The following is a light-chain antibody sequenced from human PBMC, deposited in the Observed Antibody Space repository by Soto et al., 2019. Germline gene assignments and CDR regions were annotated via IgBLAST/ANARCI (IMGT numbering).Light chain of an antibody. V-gene: IGKV1-5*01. CDR2: DAS. CDR3: QQHETLIT. J-gene: IGKJ5*01. CDR1: QTISTW. Sequence: DIHMTQSPSTLSASVGYRVTITCRASQTISTWLAWYQHKPGKAPNLLIYDASTLMSGVPSRFSGSASGTESTLTISSLKPGDFAVYYCQQHETLITFGQGTRLEIK.